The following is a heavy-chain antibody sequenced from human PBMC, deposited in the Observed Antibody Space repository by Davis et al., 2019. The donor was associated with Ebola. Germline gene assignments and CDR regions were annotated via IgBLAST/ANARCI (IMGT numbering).Heavy chain of an antibody. V-gene: IGHV4-30-4*01. CDR2: IYYSGST. J-gene: IGHJ5*02. CDR3: ARRDLGYCSSTSCYSRDWFDP. Sequence: PSETLSLTCTVSGGSISSYYWSWIRQPPGKGLEWIGYIYYSGSTYYNPSLKSRVTISVDTSKNQFSLKLSSVTAADTAVYYCARRDLGYCSSTSCYSRDWFDPWGQGTLVTVSS. CDR1: GGSISSYY. D-gene: IGHD2-2*02.